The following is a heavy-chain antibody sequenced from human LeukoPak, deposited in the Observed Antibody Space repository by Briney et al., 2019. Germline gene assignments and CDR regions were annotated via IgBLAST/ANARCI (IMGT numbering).Heavy chain of an antibody. D-gene: IGHD2-2*01. CDR3: ARGTYATSGAFDI. J-gene: IGHJ3*02. CDR2: IYTSGST. V-gene: IGHV4-61*09. CDR1: GGSISSGSYY. Sequence: SETLSLTCTVSGGSISSGSYYWSWIRQPAGKGLEWIGHIYTSGSTNYNPSLKSRVTISVDTSKNQFSLKLSSVTAADTAVYYCARGTYATSGAFDIWGQGTMVTVSS.